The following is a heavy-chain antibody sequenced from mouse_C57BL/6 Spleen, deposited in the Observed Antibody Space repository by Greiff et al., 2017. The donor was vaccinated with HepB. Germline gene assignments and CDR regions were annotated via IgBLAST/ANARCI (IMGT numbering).Heavy chain of an antibody. Sequence: EVQLQESGPGLVKPSQSLSLTCSVTGYSITSGYYWNWIRQFPGNKLEWMGYISYDGSNNYNPSLKNRISITRDTSKNQFFLKLNSVTTEDTATYYCAREGDGNPLSYWGQGTLVTVSA. CDR1: GYSITSGYY. V-gene: IGHV3-6*01. D-gene: IGHD2-1*01. CDR3: AREGDGNPLSY. CDR2: ISYDGSN. J-gene: IGHJ3*01.